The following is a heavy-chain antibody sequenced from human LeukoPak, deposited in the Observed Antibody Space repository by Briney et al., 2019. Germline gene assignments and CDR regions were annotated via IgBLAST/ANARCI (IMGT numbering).Heavy chain of an antibody. D-gene: IGHD5-18*01. J-gene: IGHJ4*02. CDR1: GFTFSSYE. Sequence: GGSLRLSCAASGFTFSSYEMNWVRQAPGKGLEWVSYISSSGSTIYYADSVKGRFTISRDNSKNTLYLQMNSLRAEDTAVYYCAKGTLPRGYRYGYDLYYFDYWGQGTLVTVSS. CDR3: AKGTLPRGYRYGYDLYYFDY. V-gene: IGHV3-48*03. CDR2: ISSSGSTI.